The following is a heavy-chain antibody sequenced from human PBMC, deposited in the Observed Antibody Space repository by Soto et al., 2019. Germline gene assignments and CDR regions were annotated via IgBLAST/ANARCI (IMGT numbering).Heavy chain of an antibody. CDR2: IDPSDSYT. J-gene: IGHJ6*02. Sequence: GESLKISCKGSGYSFTSYWISWVRQMPGKGLEWMGRIDPSDSYTNYSPSFQGHVTISADKSISTAYLQWSSLKASDTAMYYCARTSAAGKYYYGMDVLGQGTTVTVSS. CDR1: GYSFTSYW. CDR3: ARTSAAGKYYYGMDV. V-gene: IGHV5-10-1*01. D-gene: IGHD6-13*01.